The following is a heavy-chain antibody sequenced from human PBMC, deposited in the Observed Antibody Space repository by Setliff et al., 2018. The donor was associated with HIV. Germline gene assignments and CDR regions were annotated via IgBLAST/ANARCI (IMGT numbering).Heavy chain of an antibody. CDR1: GYTFTDYF. V-gene: IGHV1-2*02. Sequence: ASVKVSCKTSGYTFTDYFIHWVRRAPGQGLEWMGWISPNNGDTNYAQKFQGRVTMTRDTSISTAYKELSRLRSDDTAVYYCARQLSNSLDYWGQGTLVTVSS. D-gene: IGHD6-6*01. CDR3: ARQLSNSLDY. CDR2: ISPNNGDT. J-gene: IGHJ4*02.